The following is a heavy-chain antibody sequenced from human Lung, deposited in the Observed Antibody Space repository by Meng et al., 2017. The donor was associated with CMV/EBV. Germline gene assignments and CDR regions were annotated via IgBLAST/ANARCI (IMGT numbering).Heavy chain of an antibody. CDR1: AASISSHY. D-gene: IGHD1-1*01. CDR3: ARGEGSGWNDRGGWIDP. Sequence: SETXSPTCTVSAASISSHYWSWIRKSPGKGLEWIGYMHYNGISNYNPALKSRVTISVDTSKNQFSMKVSSVTAAVTAVCYCARGEGSGWNDRGGWIDPRGQGTLVTVSS. V-gene: IGHV4-59*11. CDR2: MHYNGIS. J-gene: IGHJ5*02.